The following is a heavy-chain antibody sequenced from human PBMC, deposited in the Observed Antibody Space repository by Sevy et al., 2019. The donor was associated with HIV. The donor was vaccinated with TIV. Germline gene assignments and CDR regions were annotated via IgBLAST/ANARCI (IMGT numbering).Heavy chain of an antibody. D-gene: IGHD3-10*01. Sequence: GGSLRLSCVASGFTFSSYGMHWVRHAPGKGLEWVAVIWSDGNNKFYADSVKGRFTISRDNSKNTLNLQMNSLRAEDTAVYYCARGEGISGSHYNLPPFDQWGQGTLVTVSS. J-gene: IGHJ4*02. CDR3: ARGEGISGSHYNLPPFDQ. V-gene: IGHV3-33*01. CDR1: GFTFSSYG. CDR2: IWSDGNNK.